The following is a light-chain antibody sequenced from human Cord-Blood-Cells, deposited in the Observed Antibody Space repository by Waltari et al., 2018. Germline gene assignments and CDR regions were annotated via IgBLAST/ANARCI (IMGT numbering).Light chain of an antibody. CDR3: QQYYRGYS. CDR2: AAS. Sequence: AIRMTQSPSSFSASTGDRVTITCRASQGISSYLAWYQQKPGKAPKLLIYAASTWQSGVPSRCSGSGSGTDFTLTISCLQSEDFATYYCQQYYRGYSFGQGTKLEIK. J-gene: IGKJ2*03. CDR1: QGISSY. V-gene: IGKV1-8*01.